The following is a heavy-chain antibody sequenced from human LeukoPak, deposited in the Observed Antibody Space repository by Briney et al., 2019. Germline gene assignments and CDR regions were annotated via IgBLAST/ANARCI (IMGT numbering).Heavy chain of an antibody. CDR2: TFGSGDF. J-gene: IGHJ3*02. D-gene: IGHD1-26*01. CDR3: AREKDTGSNHAKIRYDI. CDR1: GASISVYY. Sequence: SHTLSLTLTVSGASISVYYCSSVRQPPRKGLERGGGTFGSGDFNYNPSLKSRLSISVDTSNNQSSLTLTSATAADTAVYYCAREKDTGSNHAKIRYDIWGQGTMVTVSS. V-gene: IGHV4-59*01.